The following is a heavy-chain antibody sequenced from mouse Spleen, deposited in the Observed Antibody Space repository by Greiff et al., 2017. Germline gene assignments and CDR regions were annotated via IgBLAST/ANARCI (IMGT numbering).Heavy chain of an antibody. D-gene: IGHD2-13*01. CDR1: GYTFTSYW. V-gene: IGHV1-69*01. CDR2: IDPSDSYT. Sequence: QVQLQQPGAELVMPGASVKLSCKASGYTFTSYWMHWVKQRPGQGLEWIGEIDPSDSYTNYNQKFKGKATLTVDKSSSTAYMQLSSLTSEDSAVYCCARSGDYNYYYFDFWGPGTTLTVSS. CDR3: ARSGDYNYYYFDF. J-gene: IGHJ2*01.